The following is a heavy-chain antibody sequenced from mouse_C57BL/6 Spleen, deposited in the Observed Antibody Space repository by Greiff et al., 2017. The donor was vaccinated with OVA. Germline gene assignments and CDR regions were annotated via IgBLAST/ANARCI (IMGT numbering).Heavy chain of an antibody. V-gene: IGHV3-8*01. CDR1: GYSITSDY. CDR2: ISYSGST. CDR3: ARRREGGQLRLRDAMDY. D-gene: IGHD3-2*02. Sequence: EVKLVESGPGLAKPSQTLSLTCSVTGYSITSDYWNWIRKFPGNKLEYMGYISYSGSTYYNPSLKSRISITRDTSKNQYYLQLNSVTTEDTATYYCARRREGGQLRLRDAMDYWGQGTSVTVSS. J-gene: IGHJ4*01.